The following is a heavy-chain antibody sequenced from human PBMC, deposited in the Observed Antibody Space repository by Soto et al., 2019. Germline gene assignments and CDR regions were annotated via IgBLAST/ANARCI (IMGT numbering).Heavy chain of an antibody. D-gene: IGHD2-8*01. Sequence: QVQLVQSGAEVKKPGASVKVSCKASGYTFTSYGISWVRQAPGQGLEWMGWISAYNGNTNYAQKFQGRVTMTTDTSTRTAYMDLRSLRSDDTAVYYCARGGKYCTNCVCSFYGMDVWGQGTTVTVSS. CDR2: ISAYNGNT. CDR3: ARGGKYCTNCVCSFYGMDV. V-gene: IGHV1-18*01. CDR1: GYTFTSYG. J-gene: IGHJ6*02.